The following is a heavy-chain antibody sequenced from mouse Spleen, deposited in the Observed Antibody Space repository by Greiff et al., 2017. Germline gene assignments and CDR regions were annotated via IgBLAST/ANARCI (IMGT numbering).Heavy chain of an antibody. CDR1: GYTFTDYE. CDR3: TRPRLPYAMDY. V-gene: IGHV1-15*01. Sequence: VQLQQSGAELVRPGASVTLSCKASGYTFTDYEMHWVKQTPVHGLEWIGAIDPETGGTAYNQKFKGKAILTADKSSSTAYMELRSLTSEDSAVYYCTRPRLPYAMDYWGQGTSVTVSS. D-gene: IGHD2-10*01. J-gene: IGHJ4*01. CDR2: IDPETGGT.